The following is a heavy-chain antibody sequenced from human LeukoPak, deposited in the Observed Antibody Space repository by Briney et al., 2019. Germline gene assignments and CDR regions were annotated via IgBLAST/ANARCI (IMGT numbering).Heavy chain of an antibody. V-gene: IGHV4-4*02. CDR2: IYHSGST. Sequence: PSETLSLTCAVSGGSISSSNWWSWVRPPPGKGLEWIGEIYHSGSTNCNPSLKSRVTISVDKSKNQFSLKLSSVTAADTAVYYCARASVLFGGYYFDYWGQGTLVTVSS. CDR1: GGSISSSNW. CDR3: ARASVLFGGYYFDY. J-gene: IGHJ4*02. D-gene: IGHD3-10*01.